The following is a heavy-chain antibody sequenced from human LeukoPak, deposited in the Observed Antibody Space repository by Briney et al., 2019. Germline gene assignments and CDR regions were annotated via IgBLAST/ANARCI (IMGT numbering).Heavy chain of an antibody. D-gene: IGHD2-15*01. CDR2: ISAYSGNT. J-gene: IGHJ5*02. CDR1: GYTFTSYG. V-gene: IGHV1-18*01. Sequence: ASVKVSCKASGYTFTSYGISWVRQAPGQGLEWMGWISAYSGNTNYAQKLQGRVTMTTDTSTSTAYMELRSLRSDDTAVYYCARDEKYCSGGSCYFWFDPWGQGTLVTVSS. CDR3: ARDEKYCSGGSCYFWFDP.